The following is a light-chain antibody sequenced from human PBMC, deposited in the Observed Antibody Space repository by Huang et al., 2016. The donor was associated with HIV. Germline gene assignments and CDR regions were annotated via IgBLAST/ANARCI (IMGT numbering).Light chain of an antibody. J-gene: IGKJ1*01. Sequence: EIFLTQSPVTLSVSPWHRVPLSCRASQSFSTNLAWYQQKSGQSPRLLVYDGSLTTTHIPVRFGGSASGTDFTLIINGLQTEDLAVYFCMQYDDWPWTFGQGTRV. CDR1: QSFSTN. V-gene: IGKV3-15*01. CDR3: MQYDDWPWT. CDR2: DGS.